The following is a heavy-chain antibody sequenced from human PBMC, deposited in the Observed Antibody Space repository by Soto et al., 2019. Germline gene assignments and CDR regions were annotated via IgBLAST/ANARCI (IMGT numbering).Heavy chain of an antibody. D-gene: IGHD3-22*01. V-gene: IGHV4-59*01. CDR1: GGSISPYY. CDR3: ARSLYYYDSSGYSFDY. CDR2: IYYSGTT. J-gene: IGHJ4*02. Sequence: SETLSLTCTVSGGSISPYYWSWIRQPPGKGLEWIGYIYYSGTTSYIPSLKSRVTMSVDTSSNQFSLKLTAVTAADTAVYYCARSLYYYDSSGYSFDYWGQGTPVTVSS.